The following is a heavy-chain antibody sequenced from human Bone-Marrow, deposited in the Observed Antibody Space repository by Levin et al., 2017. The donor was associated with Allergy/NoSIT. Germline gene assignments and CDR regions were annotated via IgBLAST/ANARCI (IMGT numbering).Heavy chain of an antibody. CDR2: INTNTGNP. V-gene: IGHV7-4-1*02. CDR1: AYTFTSYA. CDR3: ARAYSSTWNDGFDF. Sequence: ASVKVSCEASAYTFTSYAINWVRQAPGQGLEWMGWINTNTGNPTYAQGFTGRFVFSLDTSVSTAYLQISSLKAEDTGVYYCARAYSSTWNDGFDFWGQGTMVTVSS. J-gene: IGHJ3*01. D-gene: IGHD6-13*01.